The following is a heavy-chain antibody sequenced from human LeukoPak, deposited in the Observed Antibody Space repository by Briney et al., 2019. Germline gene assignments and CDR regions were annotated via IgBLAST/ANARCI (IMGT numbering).Heavy chain of an antibody. D-gene: IGHD3-10*01. CDR1: GGTFSSYA. Sequence: SVKVSCKASGGTFSSYAISWVRQAPGQGLEWMGGIIPIFGTANYAQKFQSRVTITADESTSTAYMELSSLRSEDTAVYYCARGVTYYYGSGSQNWFDPWGQGTLVTVSS. V-gene: IGHV1-69*13. J-gene: IGHJ5*02. CDR3: ARGVTYYYGSGSQNWFDP. CDR2: IIPIFGTA.